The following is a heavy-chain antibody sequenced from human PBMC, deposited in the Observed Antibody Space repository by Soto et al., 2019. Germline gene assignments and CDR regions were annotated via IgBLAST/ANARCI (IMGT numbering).Heavy chain of an antibody. CDR3: AKDGDYEYFDY. CDR1: GFSFSSYT. Sequence: GGSLRLSCAASGFSFSSYTMNWVRQAPGKGLEWVSSINNNSGRKYYADSVKGRFTISRDNSKNTLFLQMNSLKAEDTAVYFCAKDGDYEYFDYWGLGTQVTVSS. CDR2: INNNSGRK. D-gene: IGHD3-22*01. J-gene: IGHJ4*02. V-gene: IGHV3-23*01.